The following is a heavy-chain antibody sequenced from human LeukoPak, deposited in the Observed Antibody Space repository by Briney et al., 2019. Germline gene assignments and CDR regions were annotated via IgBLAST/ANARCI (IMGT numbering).Heavy chain of an antibody. CDR1: GYTFTSYS. V-gene: IGHV1-18*01. D-gene: IGHD2-15*01. CDR2: ISANNGNT. CDR3: ARERVVAATTMGTFDI. Sequence: ASVKVSCKASGYTFTSYSIDWVRQAPGQGLEWMGWISANNGNTNYAQKFQRRVTMTTDTSTSTAYMELRSLRSDDTAVYFCARERVVAATTMGTFDIWGQGTMVTVSS. J-gene: IGHJ3*02.